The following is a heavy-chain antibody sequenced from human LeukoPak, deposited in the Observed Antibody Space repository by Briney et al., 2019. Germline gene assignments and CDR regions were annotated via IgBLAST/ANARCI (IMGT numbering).Heavy chain of an antibody. CDR3: ARASTMIAPSIDY. CDR2: IYYSGST. D-gene: IGHD3-22*01. Sequence: PSETLSLTCTVSGGSISSSNYYWGWIRQPPGEGLEWIGSIYYSGSTYYNPSLKSRVTISVDTSKNQFSLKLSSVTAADTAVHYCARASTMIAPSIDYWGQGTLVTVSS. CDR1: GGSISSSNYY. J-gene: IGHJ4*02. V-gene: IGHV4-39*07.